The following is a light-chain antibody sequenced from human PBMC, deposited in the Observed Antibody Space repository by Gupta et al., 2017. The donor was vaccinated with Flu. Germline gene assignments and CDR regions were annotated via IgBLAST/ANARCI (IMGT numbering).Light chain of an antibody. CDR2: GAS. V-gene: IGKV3-20*01. J-gene: IGKJ2*01. Sequence: ASLSLAPGETASLSCRASRSVSKTYVAWLRQKPDQAPRVLIYGASTRAAGVPDRFNGSGSGTDFTITINRLEPEDCAVYYCHQYESSPRSFGQGTKLEI. CDR1: RSVSKTY. CDR3: HQYESSPRS.